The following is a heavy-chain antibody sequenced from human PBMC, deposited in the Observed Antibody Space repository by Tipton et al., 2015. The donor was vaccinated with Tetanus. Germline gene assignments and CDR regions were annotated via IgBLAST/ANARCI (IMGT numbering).Heavy chain of an antibody. CDR3: VRQVTGTIREGIVAGWFDP. Sequence: SLRLSCAVSGFTFSSYAMSWVRQAPGKGLEWVSAISPIGDYIYYADSVKGRFTNSRDNSKNTLWLQMNSLRAEDTAVYYCVRQVTGTIREGIVAGWFDPWGQGTLVTVSS. J-gene: IGHJ5*02. CDR2: ISPIGDYI. D-gene: IGHD1-7*01. V-gene: IGHV3-23*01. CDR1: GFTFSSYA.